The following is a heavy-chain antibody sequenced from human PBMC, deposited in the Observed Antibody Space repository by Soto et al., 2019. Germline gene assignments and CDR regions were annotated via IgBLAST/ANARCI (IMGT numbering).Heavy chain of an antibody. Sequence: QVQLVQSGAEVKKPGASVKVSCTASGYTFTHYALHWVRHAPGQRLEWMGFINAGSGNTKYSQTFQGRLTFTKDTSASTAYLDLSSLRSEDTAIYYCARGLAADGAWCQGTLVTVSS. D-gene: IGHD6-13*01. V-gene: IGHV1-3*01. CDR2: INAGSGNT. CDR1: GYTFTHYA. CDR3: ARGLAADGA. J-gene: IGHJ5*02.